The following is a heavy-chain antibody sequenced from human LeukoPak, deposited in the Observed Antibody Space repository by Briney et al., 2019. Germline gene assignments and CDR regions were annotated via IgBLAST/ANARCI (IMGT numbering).Heavy chain of an antibody. V-gene: IGHV3-9*01. D-gene: IGHD5-12*01. J-gene: IGHJ4*02. CDR1: GFIFDAYA. CDR3: AKLVEVATIVDPTPSGY. CDR2: ISWNSGSI. Sequence: GGSLRLSCAASGFIFDAYAMHWVRQAPGKGLEWVSGISWNSGSIGYADSVKGRFTISRDNAKNTLSLVMDSLRVEDTAVYYCAKLVEVATIVDPTPSGYWGQGTLVTVSS.